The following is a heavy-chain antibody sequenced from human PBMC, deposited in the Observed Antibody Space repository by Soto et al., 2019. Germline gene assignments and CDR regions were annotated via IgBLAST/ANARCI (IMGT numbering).Heavy chain of an antibody. CDR2: IYYSGST. D-gene: IGHD3-3*01. V-gene: IGHV4-61*01. J-gene: IGHJ4*02. Sequence: SETLSLTCTVSGGSVSSGSYYWSWIRQPPGKGLEWIGYIYYSGSTNYNPSLKSRVTISVDTSKNQFSLKLTSVTAADTAVYYCAIPTYYDFWSGYYHFDYWGQGTLVTVSS. CDR3: AIPTYYDFWSGYYHFDY. CDR1: GGSVSSGSYY.